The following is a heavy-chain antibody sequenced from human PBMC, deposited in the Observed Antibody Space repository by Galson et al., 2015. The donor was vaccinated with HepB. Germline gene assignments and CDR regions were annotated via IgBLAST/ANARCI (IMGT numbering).Heavy chain of an antibody. V-gene: IGHV3-48*02. J-gene: IGHJ1*01. CDR1: GFTFRNYS. CDR3: VRDWPDYLHR. CDR2: INSRGNRP. Sequence: ALRLACAAWGFTFRNYSMNWVRQTPGKGREGISYINSRGNRPYYADSVKGRFNISRDNANNSLYLQMNSLRNEDTAVYYCVRDWPDYLHRWGPGTLVPVPS.